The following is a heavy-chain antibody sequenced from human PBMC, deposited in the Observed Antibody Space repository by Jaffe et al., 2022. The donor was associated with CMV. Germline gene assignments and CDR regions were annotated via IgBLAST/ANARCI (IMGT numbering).Heavy chain of an antibody. Sequence: QVQLQESGPGLVKPSETLSLTCTVSGGSISSYYWSWIRQPPGKGLEWIGYIYYSGSTNYNPSLKSRVTISVDTSKNQFSLKLSSVTAADTAVYYCATTMYSSGWHDYWGQGTLVTVSS. V-gene: IGHV4-59*08. CDR2: IYYSGST. J-gene: IGHJ4*02. CDR3: ATTMYSSGWHDY. CDR1: GGSISSYY. D-gene: IGHD6-19*01.